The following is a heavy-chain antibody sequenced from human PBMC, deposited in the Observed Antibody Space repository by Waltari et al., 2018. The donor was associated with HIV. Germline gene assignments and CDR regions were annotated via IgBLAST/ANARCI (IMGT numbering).Heavy chain of an antibody. CDR3: ARVVPASTKSMDV. J-gene: IGHJ6*02. Sequence: QVQLQESGPGLVKPSETLSLTCTVAGGSIRSYDWSWIRQPPGKGLEWIGYIYYSGSTNYNPSLKSRVTISVDTSKNQFSLKLSSVTAADTAVYYCARVVPASTKSMDVWGQGTTVTVSS. D-gene: IGHD2-2*01. CDR2: IYYSGST. V-gene: IGHV4-59*01. CDR1: GGSIRSYD.